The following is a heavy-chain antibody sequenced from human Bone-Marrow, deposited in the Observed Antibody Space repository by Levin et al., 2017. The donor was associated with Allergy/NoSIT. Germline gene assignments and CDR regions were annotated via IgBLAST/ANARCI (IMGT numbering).Heavy chain of an antibody. CDR3: ARVGVAAAGDH. V-gene: IGHV3-23*01. Sequence: LSLTCAASGFTFSNYVMSWVRQSPGKGLERVAGISSGGDFIYYADSVKGRFTVSRDNSKNTVYLQMSSLRAEDTAIYFCARVGVAAAGDHWGQGTLVTVSS. J-gene: IGHJ4*02. CDR1: GFTFSNYV. CDR2: ISSGGDFI. D-gene: IGHD6-25*01.